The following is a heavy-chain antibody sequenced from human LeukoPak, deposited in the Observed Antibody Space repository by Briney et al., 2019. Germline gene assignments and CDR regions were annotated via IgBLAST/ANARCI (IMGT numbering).Heavy chain of an antibody. Sequence: SEALSLTCVVSGGSVSGYYWGWIRQPPGRGLEWIGYVYYSGSTNYNPSFKSRITISVDTSRNQFSLQLSSVTAADTAVYYCARIHRYCSGGACYVLDNWGQGTLVAVSS. V-gene: IGHV4-59*02. CDR1: GGSVSGYY. J-gene: IGHJ4*02. D-gene: IGHD2-15*01. CDR3: ARIHRYCSGGACYVLDN. CDR2: VYYSGST.